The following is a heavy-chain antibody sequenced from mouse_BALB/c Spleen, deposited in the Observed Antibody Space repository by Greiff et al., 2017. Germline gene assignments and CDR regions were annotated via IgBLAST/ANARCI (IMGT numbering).Heavy chain of an antibody. CDR1: GYTFTSYW. Sequence: LQQPGSELVRPGASVKLSCKASGYTFTSYWMHWVKQRPGQGLEWIGNIYPGSGSTNYDEKFKSKATLTVDTSSSTAYMQLSSLTSEDSAVYYCTRDDYAMDYWGQGTSVTVSS. V-gene: IGHV1S22*01. J-gene: IGHJ4*01. CDR3: TRDDYAMDY. CDR2: IYPGSGST.